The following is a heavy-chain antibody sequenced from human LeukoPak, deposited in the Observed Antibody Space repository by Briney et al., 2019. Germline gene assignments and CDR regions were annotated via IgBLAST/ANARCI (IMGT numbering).Heavy chain of an antibody. V-gene: IGHV1-2*02. Sequence: ASVKVSCKASGYTFTGYYMHWARHAPGQGLEWIGWINPNSGGTNYAQKFQGRVTMTRDTSISTAYMELSRLRSDDTAVYYCARELGYCSSSSGWVLDYWGQGTLVTVSS. CDR3: ARELGYCSSSSGWVLDY. D-gene: IGHD2-2*01. CDR1: GYTFTGYY. J-gene: IGHJ4*02. CDR2: INPNSGGT.